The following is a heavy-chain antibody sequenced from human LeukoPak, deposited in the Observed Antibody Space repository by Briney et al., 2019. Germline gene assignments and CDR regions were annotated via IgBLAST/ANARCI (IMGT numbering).Heavy chain of an antibody. D-gene: IGHD3-22*01. CDR2: IYPGDSDT. Sequence: GESLKISCKGSGYRFTSYWIGWVRQMPGKGLEWMGIIYPGDSDTRYSPSFQGQVTISADKSISTAYLQWSSLKASDTAMYYCASILYDSSGYYSPYYFDYWGQGTLVTVSS. CDR1: GYRFTSYW. CDR3: ASILYDSSGYYSPYYFDY. J-gene: IGHJ4*02. V-gene: IGHV5-51*01.